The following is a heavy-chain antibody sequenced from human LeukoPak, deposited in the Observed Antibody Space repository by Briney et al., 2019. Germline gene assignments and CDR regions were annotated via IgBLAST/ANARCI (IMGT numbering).Heavy chain of an antibody. Sequence: SETLSLTCAAYGGSFSGYYWSWIRQPPGKGLEWIVEINHSGSTNYNPSLKSRVTISVDTSKNQFSLKLSSVTAADTAVYYCARQYYDMLTAAGTHAFVIWGQGTMVTVSS. V-gene: IGHV4-34*01. CDR1: GGSFSGYY. CDR3: ARQYYDMLTAAGTHAFVI. CDR2: INHSGST. D-gene: IGHD3-9*01. J-gene: IGHJ3*02.